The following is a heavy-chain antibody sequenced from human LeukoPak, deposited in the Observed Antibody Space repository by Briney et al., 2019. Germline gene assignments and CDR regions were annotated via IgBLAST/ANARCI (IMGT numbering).Heavy chain of an antibody. Sequence: TSETLSLTCTVSGGSISSYYWSWIRQPAGKGLEWIGRIYTSGSTNYNPSLKSRVTMSVDTSKNQFSLKLSSVTAADTAVYYCARDQVPRLAAASVWYFDLWGRGTLVTVSS. J-gene: IGHJ2*01. CDR2: IYTSGST. V-gene: IGHV4-4*07. CDR1: GGSISSYY. CDR3: ARDQVPRLAAASVWYFDL. D-gene: IGHD6-13*01.